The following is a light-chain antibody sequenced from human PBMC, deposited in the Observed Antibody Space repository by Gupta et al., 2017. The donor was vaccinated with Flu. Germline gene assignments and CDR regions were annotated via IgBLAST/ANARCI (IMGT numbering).Light chain of an antibody. CDR2: DAS. CDR3: QHRIYSPPLT. V-gene: IGKV3-11*01. CDR1: QSVSSY. J-gene: IGKJ4*01. Sequence: ETVLTQSTATLSLSPGERAHHSCRASQSVSSYLAWYQQKPGQAPMLLIYDASNTATGLAARFSGSWCGTYLTLTISIRDPEDFAVYYCQHRIYSPPLTFGGGTKVEVK.